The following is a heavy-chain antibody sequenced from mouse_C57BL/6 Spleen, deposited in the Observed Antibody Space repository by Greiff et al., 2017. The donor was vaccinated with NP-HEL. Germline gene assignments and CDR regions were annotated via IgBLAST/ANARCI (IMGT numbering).Heavy chain of an antibody. CDR3: TREDDYYGSTRLAY. J-gene: IGHJ3*01. V-gene: IGHV5-9-1*02. Sequence: EVHLVESGEGLVKPGGSLKLSCAASGFTFSSYAMSWVRQTPEKRLEWVAYISSGGDYIYYADTVKGRFTISRDNARNTLYLQMSSLKSEDTAMYYCTREDDYYGSTRLAYWGQGTLVTVSA. CDR2: ISSGGDYI. D-gene: IGHD1-1*01. CDR1: GFTFSSYA.